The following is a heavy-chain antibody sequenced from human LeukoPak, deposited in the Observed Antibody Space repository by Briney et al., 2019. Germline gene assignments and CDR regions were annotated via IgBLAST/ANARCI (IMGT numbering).Heavy chain of an antibody. CDR3: ARTIVVDGYFDY. V-gene: IGHV4-38-2*01. Sequence: SETLSLTCAVSGYSISSGYYWGWIRQPPGKGLEWIGYIYYSGSTYYNPSLKSRVTISVDTSKNQFSLKLSSVTAADTAVYYCARTIVVDGYFDYWGQGTLVTVSS. CDR1: GYSISSGYY. D-gene: IGHD2-2*01. CDR2: IYYSGST. J-gene: IGHJ4*02.